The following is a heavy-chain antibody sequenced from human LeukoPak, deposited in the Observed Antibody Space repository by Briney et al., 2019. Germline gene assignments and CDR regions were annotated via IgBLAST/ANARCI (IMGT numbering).Heavy chain of an antibody. CDR1: GYTFTSYG. Sequence: ASVKVSCKASGYTFTSYGISWVRQAPGQGLEWMGWISAYNGNTNYAQKLQGRVTMTTDTSTSTAYMELRSLGSDDTAVYYCAREESVVPAMNYFDYWGQGTLVTVSS. J-gene: IGHJ4*02. CDR2: ISAYNGNT. D-gene: IGHD2-2*01. CDR3: AREESVVPAMNYFDY. V-gene: IGHV1-18*01.